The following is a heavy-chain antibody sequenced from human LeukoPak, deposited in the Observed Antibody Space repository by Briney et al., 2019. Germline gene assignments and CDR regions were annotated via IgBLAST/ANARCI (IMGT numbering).Heavy chain of an antibody. CDR1: GLTFSSYW. Sequence: GGSLRLSCAASGLTFSSYWMSWVRQAPGKGLEWVAKISEDGSEKYCVDSVKGRFTISRDNAKNALYLQMNSLRVEDTAVYYCASVAAAGAYNFQHWGQGTLVTVSS. J-gene: IGHJ1*01. CDR2: ISEDGSEK. D-gene: IGHD6-13*01. V-gene: IGHV3-7*01. CDR3: ASVAAAGAYNFQH.